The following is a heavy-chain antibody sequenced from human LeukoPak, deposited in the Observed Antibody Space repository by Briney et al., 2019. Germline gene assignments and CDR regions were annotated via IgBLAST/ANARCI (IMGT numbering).Heavy chain of an antibody. CDR2: IYYSGST. J-gene: IGHJ4*02. V-gene: IGHV4-59*01. CDR3: ARVEGRVVFD. CDR1: GGSISSYY. Sequence: SETLSLTCTVSGGSISSYYWSWIRQPPGKGLEWIGYIYYSGSTNYNPSLKSRVTISVDTSKNQFSLKLSSVTAADTAVYYCARVEGRVVFDWGQGTLVTVSS. D-gene: IGHD2-21*01.